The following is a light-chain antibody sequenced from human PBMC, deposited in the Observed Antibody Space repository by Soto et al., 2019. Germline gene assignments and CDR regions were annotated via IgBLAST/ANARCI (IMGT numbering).Light chain of an antibody. CDR2: TGS. CDR3: QQTLSFPRT. V-gene: IGKV1-12*01. J-gene: IGKJ1*01. CDR1: QAIDSW. Sequence: DIQMTQSPSSVSASVGDRVTITCRASQAIDSWLAWYQQKPGEDPKLQIVTGSLLHSGVPPRFSGIGSGTDFTLTISSLQPEEFATYYCQQTLSFPRTFGQGTKVDIK.